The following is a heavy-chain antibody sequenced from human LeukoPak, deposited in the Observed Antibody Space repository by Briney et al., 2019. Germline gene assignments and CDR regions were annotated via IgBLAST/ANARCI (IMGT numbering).Heavy chain of an antibody. CDR1: GDSISSSNSY. V-gene: IGHV4-39*01. CDR3: ARQTGSGLFILP. CDR2: IYYSGNT. J-gene: IGHJ4*02. Sequence: SETLSLTCTVSGDSISSSNSYWGWIRQPPGKGLEWIGSIYYSGNTYYNASLKSRVSISVDTSKDQFSLSLTSVTAADTAVYYCARQTGSGLFILPGGQGTLVTVSS. D-gene: IGHD3/OR15-3a*01.